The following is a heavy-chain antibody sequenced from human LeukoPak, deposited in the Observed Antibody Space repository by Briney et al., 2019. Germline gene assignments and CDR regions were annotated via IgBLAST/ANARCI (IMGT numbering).Heavy chain of an antibody. J-gene: IGHJ4*02. D-gene: IGHD3-3*01. Sequence: PGGSLRLSCAASGFTFSDYWMSWVRQAPGKGLEWVSVIYSGGSTYYADSVKGRFTISRDNSKNTLYLQMNSLRAEDTAVYYCARDLLGVIIPSYWGQGTLVTVSS. V-gene: IGHV3-66*02. CDR1: GFTFSDYW. CDR3: ARDLLGVIIPSY. CDR2: IYSGGST.